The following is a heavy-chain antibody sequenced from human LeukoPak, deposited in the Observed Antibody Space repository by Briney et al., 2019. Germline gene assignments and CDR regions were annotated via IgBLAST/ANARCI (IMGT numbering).Heavy chain of an antibody. Sequence: ASVKVSCKASGYTLTAYYLHWVRQAPGQGLEWMGRINPDSGGTTYAQKFQGRVAMTRDTSIGTAYMELSSLRSDDTAVYYCARPYYESSGLYVDAFDIWGQGTMVTVSS. CDR3: ARPYYESSGLYVDAFDI. CDR1: GYTLTAYY. D-gene: IGHD3-22*01. V-gene: IGHV1-2*06. CDR2: INPDSGGT. J-gene: IGHJ3*02.